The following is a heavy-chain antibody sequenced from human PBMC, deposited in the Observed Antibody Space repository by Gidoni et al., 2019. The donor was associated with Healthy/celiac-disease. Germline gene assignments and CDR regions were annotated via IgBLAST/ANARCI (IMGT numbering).Heavy chain of an antibody. D-gene: IGHD3-9*01. V-gene: IGHV3-30-3*01. Sequence: QVQLVESGGGVVQPGRSLRLSCAASGFTFSSYAMHWVRQAPGKGLGWVAVISYDGSNKYYADSVKGRFTISRDNSKNTLYLQMNSLRAEDTAVYYCARANHGDYDILTGHETDAFDIWGQGTMVTVSS. CDR1: GFTFSSYA. J-gene: IGHJ3*02. CDR2: ISYDGSNK. CDR3: ARANHGDYDILTGHETDAFDI.